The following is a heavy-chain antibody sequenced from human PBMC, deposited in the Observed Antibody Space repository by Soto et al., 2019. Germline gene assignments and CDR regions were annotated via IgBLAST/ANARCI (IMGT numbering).Heavy chain of an antibody. D-gene: IGHD6-13*01. CDR3: ARDRQQQLVQVDYYYYGMEV. V-gene: IGHV3-30-3*01. CDR1: GFTFSSYA. J-gene: IGHJ6*02. Sequence: QVQLVESGGGVVQPGRSLRLSCAASGFTFSSYAMHWVRQAPGKGLEWVAVISYDGSNKDYADSVKGRFTISRDNSKNTLYLQVNSLRAEDTAVYYCARDRQQQLVQVDYYYYGMEVWGQGTTVTVSS. CDR2: ISYDGSNK.